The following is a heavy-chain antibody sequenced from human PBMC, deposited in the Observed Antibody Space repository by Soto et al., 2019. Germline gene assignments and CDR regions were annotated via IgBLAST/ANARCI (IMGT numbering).Heavy chain of an antibody. CDR1: GGSISSGGYY. D-gene: IGHD6-19*01. J-gene: IGHJ5*02. CDR2: IYYSGST. V-gene: IGHV4-31*03. CDR3: ARGPTKYSSARSRNWLDP. Sequence: PSETLSLTCTVSGGSISSGGYYWSWIRQHPGKGLEWIGYIYYSGSTYYNPSLKSRVTISVDTSKNQFSLKLSSVTAADTAVYYCARGPTKYSSARSRNWLDPWGQGTLVTVSS.